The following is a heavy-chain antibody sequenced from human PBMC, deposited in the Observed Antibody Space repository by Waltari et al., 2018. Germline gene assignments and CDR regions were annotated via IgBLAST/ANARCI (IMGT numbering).Heavy chain of an antibody. CDR1: GGSMTSHY. D-gene: IGHD5-18*01. V-gene: IGHV4-59*11. CDR2: VFHRGST. Sequence: QVQLQESGPGLVKPSETLSLTCTVSGGSMTSHYWSWIRQSPGKGLEWVGYVFHRGSTNYNPSLKSRVTMSLDTSKSQFSLRLTSVTPADTAVYYCARDILHSFYYYMDVWGKGTMVTVSS. CDR3: ARDILHSFYYYMDV. J-gene: IGHJ6*03.